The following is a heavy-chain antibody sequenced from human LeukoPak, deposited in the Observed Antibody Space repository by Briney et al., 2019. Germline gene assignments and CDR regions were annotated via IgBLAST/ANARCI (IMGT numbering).Heavy chain of an antibody. Sequence: ASVKVSCKASGYTFTSYGISWVRQAPGQGLEWMGWISAHNGNTKNAQKVQGRVTMTTDTSTRTAYMELRSLRSDDTAVYHCARDRGYSGYAEYYFDYWGQGTLVTVSS. D-gene: IGHD5-12*01. CDR3: ARDRGYSGYAEYYFDY. CDR2: ISAHNGNT. CDR1: GYTFTSYG. J-gene: IGHJ4*02. V-gene: IGHV1-18*01.